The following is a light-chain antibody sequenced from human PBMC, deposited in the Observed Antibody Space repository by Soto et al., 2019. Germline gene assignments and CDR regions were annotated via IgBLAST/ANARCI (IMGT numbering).Light chain of an antibody. J-gene: IGKJ5*01. V-gene: IGKV3-11*01. CDR2: NTS. Sequence: EIVLTQPPATLSLSPGERSTLSCRASQSVGSYLAWYQQKPGQAPRLXXFNTSNRATGIPARFSGSGSGTDFTLTISGLEPEDFAVYYCQQRTNRPPITFGQGTRLEIK. CDR1: QSVGSY. CDR3: QQRTNRPPIT.